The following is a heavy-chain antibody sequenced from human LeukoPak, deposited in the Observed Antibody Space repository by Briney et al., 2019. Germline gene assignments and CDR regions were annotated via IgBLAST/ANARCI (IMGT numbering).Heavy chain of an antibody. D-gene: IGHD5-18*01. CDR3: ARGPWIQLWFGGFDY. V-gene: IGHV1-2*02. Sequence: ASVKVSCKASGYTFTGYYMHWVRQAPGQGLEWMGWINPNSGGTNYAQKFQGRVTMTRDTSISTAYMELSRLRSDDTAVYYCARGPWIQLWFGGFDYWGQGTLATVSS. CDR2: INPNSGGT. J-gene: IGHJ4*02. CDR1: GYTFTGYY.